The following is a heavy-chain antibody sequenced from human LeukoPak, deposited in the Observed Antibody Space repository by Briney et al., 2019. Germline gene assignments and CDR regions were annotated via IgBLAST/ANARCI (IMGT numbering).Heavy chain of an antibody. CDR1: GGSISSYY. CDR3: ARSLPGWEPPIPYYFDY. J-gene: IGHJ4*02. Sequence: PSETLSLTCTVSGGSISSYYWSWIRQPPEKGLEWIGYIYYSGSTNYNPSLKSRVTISVDTSKNQFSLKLSSVTAADTAVYYCARSLPGWEPPIPYYFDYWGQGTLVTVSS. D-gene: IGHD1-26*01. CDR2: IYYSGST. V-gene: IGHV4-59*01.